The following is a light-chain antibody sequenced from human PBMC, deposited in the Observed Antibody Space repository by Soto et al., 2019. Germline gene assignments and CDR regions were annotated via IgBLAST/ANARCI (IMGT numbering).Light chain of an antibody. Sequence: QSALTQHASVSGSPGQSITISCTGTSSDVGGYNYVSWYQQHPGKAPKLIIYEVSNRPSGVSNRFSGSKSGNTASLTISGLQAEDEADYYCNSYTSKSTGVFGTGTKLTVL. CDR3: NSYTSKSTGV. J-gene: IGLJ1*01. CDR1: SSDVGGYNY. V-gene: IGLV2-14*01. CDR2: EVS.